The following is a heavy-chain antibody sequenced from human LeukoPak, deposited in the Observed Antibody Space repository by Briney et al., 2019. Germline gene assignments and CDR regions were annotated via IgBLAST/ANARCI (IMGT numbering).Heavy chain of an antibody. CDR1: GAPISRNSYY. V-gene: IGHV4-39*01. CDR2: FYYSGTT. J-gene: IGHJ4*02. Sequence: SETLSLTCSISGAPISRNSYYWGWIRQSPGKGLEWVAIFYYSGTTFKNPSLKSRVTISVDTSQNQFSLNLKSVTAADTAVYFCAKGRGPKAPFDSWGQGTLVTVSS. CDR3: AKGRGPKAPFDS.